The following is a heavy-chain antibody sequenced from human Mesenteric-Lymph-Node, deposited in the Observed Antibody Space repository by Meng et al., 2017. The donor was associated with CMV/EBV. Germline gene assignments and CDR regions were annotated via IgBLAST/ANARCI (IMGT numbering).Heavy chain of an antibody. CDR3: ARDVMVEEYYYYYGMDV. CDR2: IYYSGST. V-gene: IGHV4-39*07. J-gene: IGHJ6*02. D-gene: IGHD2-8*01. CDR1: GGSISSSSYY. Sequence: SETLSLTCTVSGGSISSSSYYWGWIRQPPGKGLEWIGSIYYSGSTYYNPSLKSRVTISVDTSKNQFSLKLSSVTAADTAVYYCARDVMVEEYYYYYGMDVWGQGTTVTVSS.